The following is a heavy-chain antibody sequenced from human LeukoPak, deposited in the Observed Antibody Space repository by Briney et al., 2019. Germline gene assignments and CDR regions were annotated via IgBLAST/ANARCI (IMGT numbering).Heavy chain of an antibody. J-gene: IGHJ4*02. V-gene: IGHV3-7*01. CDR3: ARDETRRFDY. CDR1: GFTFSNYW. Sequence: PGESLRPSCAASGFTFSNYWMTWVRQAPGKGLEWVANIKEDGSEKYYVDSVKGRFTISKDNAHNSLYLQMNSLRVEDTAVYYCARDETRRFDYWGQGALVTVSS. CDR2: IKEDGSEK.